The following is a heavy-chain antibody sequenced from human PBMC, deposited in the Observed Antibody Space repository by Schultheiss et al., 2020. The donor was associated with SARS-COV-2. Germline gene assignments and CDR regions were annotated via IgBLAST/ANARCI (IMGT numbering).Heavy chain of an antibody. CDR1: GYTFTSYG. CDR2: ISAYNGNT. CDR3: ARDQNHYSSSYTNYYGMDV. Sequence: ASVKVSCKASGYTFTSYGISWVRQAPGQGLEWMGWISAYNGNTNYAQKLQGRVTMTTDTSTSTAYMELRSLRSDDTAVYYCARDQNHYSSSYTNYYGMDVWGQGTTVTVSS. J-gene: IGHJ6*02. D-gene: IGHD6-13*01. V-gene: IGHV1-18*01.